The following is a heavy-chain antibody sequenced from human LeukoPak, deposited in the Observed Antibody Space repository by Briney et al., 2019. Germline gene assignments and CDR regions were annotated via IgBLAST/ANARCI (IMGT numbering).Heavy chain of an antibody. V-gene: IGHV3-30*03. CDR1: GFTFSSHG. CDR3: AGSSLLSNFDY. J-gene: IGHJ4*02. Sequence: GRSLRLSCAASGFTFSSHGMHWVRQAPGKGLEWVAVISYDGSNKYYADSVKGRFTISRDNSKNTLYLQMNSLRAEDTAVYYCAGSSLLSNFDYWGQGTLVTVSS. CDR2: ISYDGSNK.